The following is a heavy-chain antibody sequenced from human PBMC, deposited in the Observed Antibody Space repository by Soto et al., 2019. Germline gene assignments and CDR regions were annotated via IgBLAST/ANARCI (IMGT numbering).Heavy chain of an antibody. CDR2: INPSGGST. Sequence: QVHLVQSGAEVKKPGASVKVSCEASGYTFTGYYMHWVRQAPGQGLVWMGMINPSGGSTAYAQKFQGRVIMTTDTSTSTVYMELSSLRSEDTAAYYCARGYYDKSGYYWGYWGQGTLVTVSS. CDR1: GYTFTGYY. CDR3: ARGYYDKSGYYWGY. J-gene: IGHJ4*02. V-gene: IGHV1-46*01. D-gene: IGHD3-22*01.